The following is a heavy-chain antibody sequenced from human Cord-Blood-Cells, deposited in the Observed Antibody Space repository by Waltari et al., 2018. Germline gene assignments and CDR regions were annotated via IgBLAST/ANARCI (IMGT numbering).Heavy chain of an antibody. J-gene: IGHJ4*02. Sequence: QVQLVQSGAEVKKPGASVKVSCKASGYTFTSYGISWVRQAPGQGLEWMGWISAYNGNTNYAQKPQGRVTMTTDTSTSTAYMELRSLRSDDTAVYYCARDLGSDYYGSGSYFDYWGQGTLVTVSS. CDR1: GYTFTSYG. CDR3: ARDLGSDYYGSGSYFDY. V-gene: IGHV1-18*01. D-gene: IGHD3-10*01. CDR2: ISAYNGNT.